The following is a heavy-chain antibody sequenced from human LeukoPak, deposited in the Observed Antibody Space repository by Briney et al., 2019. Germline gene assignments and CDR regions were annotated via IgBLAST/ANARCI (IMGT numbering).Heavy chain of an antibody. CDR2: IYYGGST. CDR1: GGSNSSYY. D-gene: IGHD3-3*01. Sequence: PSETLSLTSTVSGGSNSSYYWSWIRQPPGKGLEWIGYIYYGGSTNYNPSLKSRVTISVDTSKNQFSLKLSSVTAADTAVYYCARVRFLEWPTTGWFDPWGQGTLVTVSS. J-gene: IGHJ5*02. CDR3: ARVRFLEWPTTGWFDP. V-gene: IGHV4-59*01.